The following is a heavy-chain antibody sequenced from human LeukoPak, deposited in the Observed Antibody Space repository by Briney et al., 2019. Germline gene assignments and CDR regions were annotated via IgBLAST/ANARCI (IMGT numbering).Heavy chain of an antibody. CDR1: GSTSVSIT. CDR2: ISYDGGNK. V-gene: IGHV3-30-3*01. CDR3: ARDTALAGHRNFDY. J-gene: IGHJ4*02. Sequence: GGSLTPPRPPSGSTSVSITMNWVRQLQGRGRGWVAVISYDGGNKYYADSVKGRFTISRDNSKNTLFLQMTSLRAEDTAVYYCARDTALAGHRNFDYWGQGTLVTVSS. D-gene: IGHD6-19*01.